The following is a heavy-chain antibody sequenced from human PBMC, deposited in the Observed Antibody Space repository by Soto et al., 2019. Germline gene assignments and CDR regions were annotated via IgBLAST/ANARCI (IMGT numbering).Heavy chain of an antibody. CDR2: IYSGGST. Sequence: EVQLVESGGGLVQPGGSLRLSCAASGFNVSSNYMTWVRQAPEKGLEWVSVIYSGGSTYYADSVKGRFTISRDTSKNTLYLQMNSLRAEDTAVYHCAKQLLVPYYFDYWGQGTLVTVSS. V-gene: IGHV3-66*04. D-gene: IGHD2-15*01. J-gene: IGHJ4*02. CDR3: AKQLLVPYYFDY. CDR1: GFNVSSNY.